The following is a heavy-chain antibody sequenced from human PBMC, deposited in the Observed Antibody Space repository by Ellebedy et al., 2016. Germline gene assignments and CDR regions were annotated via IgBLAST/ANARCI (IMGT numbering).Heavy chain of an antibody. V-gene: IGHV3-23*01. J-gene: IGHJ4*02. CDR1: GLTFSNFF. Sequence: GGSLRLXXAASGLTFSNFFMSWVRQAPGKGLEWVSTISGNGDKRDFADSVKGRFTICRDNSRNTLHLQMNNLRGEDTAVYYCRQGHYADYWGQGTLVTVSS. CDR2: ISGNGDKR. CDR3: RQGHYADY.